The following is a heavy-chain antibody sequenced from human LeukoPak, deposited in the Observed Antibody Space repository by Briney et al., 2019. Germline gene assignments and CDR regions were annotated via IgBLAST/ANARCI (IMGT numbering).Heavy chain of an antibody. Sequence: SVKASCKASGGSFRTYPISWVRQAPGQGLEWMGGLTQFFRRTNYTQKFQGRLTITTDESSSTAYMELSDLRSDDTAVYYCATSESGRSWDWFAPWGQGTLVTVSS. V-gene: IGHV1-69*05. CDR2: LTQFFRRT. CDR1: GGSFRTYP. CDR3: ATSESGRSWDWFAP. D-gene: IGHD3-10*01. J-gene: IGHJ5*02.